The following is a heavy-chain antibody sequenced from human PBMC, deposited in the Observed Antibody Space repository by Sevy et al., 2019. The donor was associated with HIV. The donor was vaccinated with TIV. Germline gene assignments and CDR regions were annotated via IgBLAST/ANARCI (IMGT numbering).Heavy chain of an antibody. CDR3: ARGVGNSYGYDPDY. J-gene: IGHJ4*02. V-gene: IGHV4-34*01. CDR2: INNSGST. CDR1: RGSFTGYC. Sequence: SETLSLTCAVYRGSFTGYCWSWIRQPPGKGLEWIGEINNSGSTTYNPSLKSRVTISVDTSKNQFSLRLTSVTAADTAVYYCARGVGNSYGYDPDYWGQGTLVTVSS. D-gene: IGHD5-18*01.